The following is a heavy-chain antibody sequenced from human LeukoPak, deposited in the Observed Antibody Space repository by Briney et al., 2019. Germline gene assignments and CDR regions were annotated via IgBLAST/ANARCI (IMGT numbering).Heavy chain of an antibody. D-gene: IGHD1-26*01. CDR2: ISSSSSYI. Sequence: GGSLRLSCAASGFTFSSYSMNWVRQAPGKGLEWVSSISSSSSYIYYADSVKGRFTISRDNAKNSLYLQMNSLRAEDTALYYCANLEWDLRVLSYWGQGTLVTVSS. CDR3: ANLEWDLRVLSY. CDR1: GFTFSSYS. V-gene: IGHV3-21*01. J-gene: IGHJ4*02.